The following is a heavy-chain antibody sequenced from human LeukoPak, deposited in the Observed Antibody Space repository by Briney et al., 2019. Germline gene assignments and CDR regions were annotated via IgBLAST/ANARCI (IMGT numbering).Heavy chain of an antibody. J-gene: IGHJ4*02. Sequence: SETLSLTCAVYCGSFSGDYWNWISQPRGKGLEWIGEINHSGSTNSNPSLKSRVTISVDRSKNQFSLKLSSVTAADTAVYYCARRPRYSSGWYYFDSWGQGSLVTVSS. CDR2: INHSGST. V-gene: IGHV4-34*01. CDR3: ARRPRYSSGWYYFDS. CDR1: CGSFSGDY. D-gene: IGHD6-19*01.